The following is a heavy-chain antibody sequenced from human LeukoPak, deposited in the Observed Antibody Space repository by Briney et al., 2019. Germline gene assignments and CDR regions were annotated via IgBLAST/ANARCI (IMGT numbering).Heavy chain of an antibody. V-gene: IGHV3-23*01. Sequence: GGSLRLSCAASGFTFSTYAMSWVRQAPGKGLEGVSAFSGSGGNTYYAGSVKGRFTISRDNSKKTLYLQMNSLRADDTAVYYCAKGGLNRFDYWGQGTLVTVSS. CDR3: AKGGLNRFDY. J-gene: IGHJ4*02. CDR2: FSGSGGNT. CDR1: GFTFSTYA. D-gene: IGHD1-14*01.